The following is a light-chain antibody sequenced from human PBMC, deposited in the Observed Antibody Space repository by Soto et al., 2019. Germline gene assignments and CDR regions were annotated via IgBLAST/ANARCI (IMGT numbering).Light chain of an antibody. Sequence: EIVLTQSPGTLSLSPGEGGTLSCRARQSIRSSYLAWDQQKPGQSPRLLIYAASSRATGIPDRFSGSGSGKDFTLTICRLEPEAFAVYYWQLYVGSHMFSFGQGTKLEIK. J-gene: IGKJ2*01. CDR3: QLYVGSHMFS. CDR1: QSIRSSY. CDR2: AAS. V-gene: IGKV3-20*01.